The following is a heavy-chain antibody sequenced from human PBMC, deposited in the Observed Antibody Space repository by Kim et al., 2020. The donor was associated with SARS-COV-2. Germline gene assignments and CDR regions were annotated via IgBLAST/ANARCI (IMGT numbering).Heavy chain of an antibody. V-gene: IGHV4-59*01. Sequence: SETLSLTCTVSSDSISSYYWSWIRQLPGKGLEWLVYIYYSGSSDYNPSLKSRVTISWDTSKNQVSLDVTSVSAADTAVYYCTRSEGRGSWHQFDYWGQG. CDR1: SDSISSYY. D-gene: IGHD6-13*01. J-gene: IGHJ4*02. CDR2: IYYSGSS. CDR3: TRSEGRGSWHQFDY.